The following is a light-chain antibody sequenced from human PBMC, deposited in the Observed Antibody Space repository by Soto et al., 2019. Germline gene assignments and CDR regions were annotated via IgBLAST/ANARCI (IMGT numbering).Light chain of an antibody. Sequence: EIVFTQSPGTLSLSPGERATLSCRASQSVRSSYLAWYQQKPGQAPRLLIYGASSRATGIPDRISGSGSGTDFTLTITSLQPEDFATYYCQQSYSTPPITFGQGTRLEIK. CDR3: QQSYSTPPIT. CDR1: QSVRSSY. CDR2: GAS. V-gene: IGKV3-20*01. J-gene: IGKJ5*01.